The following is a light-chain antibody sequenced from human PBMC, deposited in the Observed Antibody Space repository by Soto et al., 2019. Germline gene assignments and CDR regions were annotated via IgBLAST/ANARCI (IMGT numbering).Light chain of an antibody. CDR3: QQYYSTPDT. Sequence: DIVMTQSPDSLTVSLGARATINCKSSQSVLYSSNNKNYLAWYQQKPGQPPKLLIYWASTRESGVHDRFSGSGSGTDFTLTSSSLQAEDVAVYYCQQYYSTPDTFGQGTKLEIK. CDR1: QSVLYSSNNKNY. J-gene: IGKJ2*01. V-gene: IGKV4-1*01. CDR2: WAS.